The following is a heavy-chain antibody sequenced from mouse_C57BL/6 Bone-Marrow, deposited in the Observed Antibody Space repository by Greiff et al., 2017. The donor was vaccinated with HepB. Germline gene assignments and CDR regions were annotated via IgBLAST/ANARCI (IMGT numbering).Heavy chain of an antibody. Sequence: EVNLVESGEGLVKPGGSLKLSCAASGFTFSSYAMSWVRQTPEKRLEWVAYISSGGDYIYYADTVKGRFTISRDNARNTLYLQMSSLKSEDTAMYYCTRDDYDEGDYFDYWGQGTTLTVSS. D-gene: IGHD2-4*01. CDR3: TRDDYDEGDYFDY. CDR2: ISSGGDYI. CDR1: GFTFSSYA. V-gene: IGHV5-9-1*02. J-gene: IGHJ2*01.